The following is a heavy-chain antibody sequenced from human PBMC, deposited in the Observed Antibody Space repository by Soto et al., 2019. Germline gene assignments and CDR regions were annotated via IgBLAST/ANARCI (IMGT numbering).Heavy chain of an antibody. D-gene: IGHD6-19*01. V-gene: IGHV4-59*01. CDR3: ARSIAVAGTRWWFDP. J-gene: IGHJ5*02. Sequence: SETLSLTCTVSGGSISSYYWSWIRQPPGKGLEWIGYIYYSGSTNYNPSLKSRVTISVDTSKNQFSLKLSSVTAADTAVYYCARSIAVAGTRWWFDPWGQGTLVTVSS. CDR1: GGSISSYY. CDR2: IYYSGST.